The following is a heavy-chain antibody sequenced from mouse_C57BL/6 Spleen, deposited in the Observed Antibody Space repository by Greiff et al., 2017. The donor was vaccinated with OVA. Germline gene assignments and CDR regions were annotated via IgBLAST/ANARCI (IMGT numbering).Heavy chain of an antibody. CDR3: ARYNYDVGYYAMDY. CDR2: IDPSDSET. J-gene: IGHJ4*01. D-gene: IGHD2-12*01. CDR1: GYTFTSYW. V-gene: IGHV1-52*01. Sequence: QVQLQQPGAELVRPGSSVKLSCKASGYTFTSYWMHWVKQRPIQGLEWIGNIDPSDSETHYNQKFKDKATLTVDKSSSTAYMQLSSLTSEDSAVYYCARYNYDVGYYAMDYWGQGTSVTVSS.